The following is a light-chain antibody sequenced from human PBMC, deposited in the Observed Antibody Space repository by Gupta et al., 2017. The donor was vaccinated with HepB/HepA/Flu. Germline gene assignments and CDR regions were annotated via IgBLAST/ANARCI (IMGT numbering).Light chain of an antibody. V-gene: IGLV1-47*01. Sequence: QSLLNQPPSASETPGHRVTISCSSSSSNIGSNYVSCYQQLAGTAPHLIIYRNDQRPSGVPDRFSGSKSGTSASLAISGLRSEDEADYYCAAWDGSLSTVLFGGGTKLTVL. CDR3: AAWDGSLSTVL. CDR1: SSNIGSNY. J-gene: IGLJ2*01. CDR2: RND.